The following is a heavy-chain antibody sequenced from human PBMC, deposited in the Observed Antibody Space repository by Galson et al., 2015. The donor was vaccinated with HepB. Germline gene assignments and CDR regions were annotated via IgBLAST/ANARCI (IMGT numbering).Heavy chain of an antibody. Sequence: PALVKPTQTLTLTCTFSGFSLSTSGMCVSWIRQPPGKALEWLALIDWDDDKYYSTSLKTRLTISKDTSKNQVVLTMTNMDPVDTATYYCARQVRGVIEEEFDAFDIWGQGTMVTVSS. J-gene: IGHJ3*02. CDR3: ARQVRGVIEEEFDAFDI. CDR1: GFSLSTSGMC. D-gene: IGHD3-10*01. CDR2: IDWDDDK. V-gene: IGHV2-70*01.